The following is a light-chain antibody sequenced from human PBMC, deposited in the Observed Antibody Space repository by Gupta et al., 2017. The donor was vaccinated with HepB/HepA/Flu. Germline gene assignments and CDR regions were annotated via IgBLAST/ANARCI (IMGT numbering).Light chain of an antibody. CDR2: SNN. CDR3: AAWDDSLNGVV. CDR1: SSNIGSNT. Sequence: SVLTQPPSASGTPGQRVTISCSGRSSNIGSNTVNWYQQLPGTAPNLLIYSNNQRPSGVPDRFSGSKSGTSASLAISGLQSEDEADYYCAAWDDSLNGVVFGGGTKLTVL. V-gene: IGLV1-44*01. J-gene: IGLJ2*01.